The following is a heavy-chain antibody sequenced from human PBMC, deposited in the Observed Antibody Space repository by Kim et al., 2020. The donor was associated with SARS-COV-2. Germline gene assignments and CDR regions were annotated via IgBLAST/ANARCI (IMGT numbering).Heavy chain of an antibody. J-gene: IGHJ4*02. CDR2: ISYDGSNK. D-gene: IGHD1-26*01. V-gene: IGHV3-30*18. Sequence: GGSLRLSCAASGFTFSSYGMHWVRQAPGKGLEWVAVISYDGSNKYYADSVKGRFTISRDNSKNTLYLQMNSLRAEDTAVYYCAKDRGYFDYWGQGTLVTVSS. CDR3: AKDRGYFDY. CDR1: GFTFSSYG.